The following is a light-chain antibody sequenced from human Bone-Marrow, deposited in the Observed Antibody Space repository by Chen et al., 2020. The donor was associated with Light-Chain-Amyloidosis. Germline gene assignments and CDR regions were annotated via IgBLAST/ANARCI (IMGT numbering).Light chain of an antibody. CDR3: SSYTITNTLV. V-gene: IGLV2-14*01. Sequence: QSALTQPASVSGSPGQSITISSTGTSSDVGGDNHVSWYQQHPDKAPKLMIDEVTNRPSWVPDRFSGSKSDNTASLTISGLQTEDEADYFCSSYTITNTLVFGSGTRVTVL. CDR1: SSDVGGDNH. CDR2: EVT. J-gene: IGLJ1*01.